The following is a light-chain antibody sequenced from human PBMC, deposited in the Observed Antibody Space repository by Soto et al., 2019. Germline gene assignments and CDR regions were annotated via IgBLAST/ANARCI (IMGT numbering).Light chain of an antibody. V-gene: IGKV3-15*01. J-gene: IGKJ1*01. CDR1: QSVSSN. CDR2: GAS. CDR3: QHYTIWPRT. Sequence: EIVMTQSPATLSVSPGERATLSCRASQSVSSNLAWYQQKPGQAPRLLIYGASTRATGIPARFSGSGSGTEFTLTISSLQSEDFAVYYCQHYTIWPRTFGQGTKVEIK.